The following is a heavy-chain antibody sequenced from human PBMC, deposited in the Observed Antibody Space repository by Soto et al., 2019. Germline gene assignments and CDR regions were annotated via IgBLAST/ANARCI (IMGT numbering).Heavy chain of an antibody. CDR1: GGSFSGYY. Sequence: SETLSLTCAVYGGSFSGYYWSWIRQPPGKGLEWIGEINHSGSTNYNPSLKSRVTISVDTSKNQFSLKLSSVTAADTAVYYCASSSWYVATNYYYYGMDVWDQGTTVTVSS. J-gene: IGHJ6*02. CDR2: INHSGST. D-gene: IGHD6-13*01. V-gene: IGHV4-34*01. CDR3: ASSSWYVATNYYYYGMDV.